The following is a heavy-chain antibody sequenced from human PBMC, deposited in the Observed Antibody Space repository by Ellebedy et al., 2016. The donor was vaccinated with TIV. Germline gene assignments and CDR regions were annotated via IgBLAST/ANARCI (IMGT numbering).Heavy chain of an antibody. Sequence: PGGSLRLSCAASGFRFSSYWMNWVRQAPGKGLEWVANIKEDGSEINYVDSVKGRFTISRDNANNSLYLQMNSLRAEDTAVYYCARALFAYSSVYGMDVWGQGTTVTVSS. CDR1: GFRFSSYW. D-gene: IGHD3-22*01. J-gene: IGHJ6*02. CDR2: IKEDGSEI. CDR3: ARALFAYSSVYGMDV. V-gene: IGHV3-7*01.